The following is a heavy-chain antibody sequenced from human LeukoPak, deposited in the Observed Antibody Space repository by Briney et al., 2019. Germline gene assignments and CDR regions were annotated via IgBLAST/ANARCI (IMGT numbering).Heavy chain of an antibody. CDR2: IYSGGST. CDR3: AKGISVDGYNFERGADS. V-gene: IGHV3-66*01. J-gene: IGHJ4*02. CDR1: GFTVSSNY. D-gene: IGHD5-24*01. Sequence: GGSLRLSCAASGFTVSSNYMSWVRQAPGKGLEWVSVIYSGGSTYYADSVKGRFTISRDNSKNTLFLQMDSLRVEDTAVYHCAKGISVDGYNFERGADSWGQGAQVTVSS.